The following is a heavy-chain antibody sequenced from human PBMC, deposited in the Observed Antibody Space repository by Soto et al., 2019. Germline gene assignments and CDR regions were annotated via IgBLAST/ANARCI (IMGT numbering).Heavy chain of an antibody. V-gene: IGHV4-59*01. CDR1: GGSISSYY. CDR3: ASKIAAAGRSPIPDY. Sequence: LSLTCTVSGGSISSYYWSWIRQPPGKGLEWIGYIYYSGSTNYNPSLKSRVTISVDTSKNQLSLKLSSVTAADTAVYYCASKIAAAGRSPIPDYWGQGTLVTVSS. CDR2: IYYSGST. J-gene: IGHJ4*02. D-gene: IGHD6-13*01.